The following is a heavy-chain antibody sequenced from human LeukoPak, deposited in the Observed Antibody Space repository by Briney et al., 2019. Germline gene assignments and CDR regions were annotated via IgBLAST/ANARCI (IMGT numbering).Heavy chain of an antibody. CDR3: ARHGGITPYYYYYMDV. J-gene: IGHJ6*03. Sequence: PSETLSLTCTVSGGSISSYYWSWIRQPPGKGLEWIGYIYYSGSTNYNPSLKSRVTISVETSKNQFSLKLSSVTAADTAVYYCARHGGITPYYYYYMDVWGKGTTVTVSS. D-gene: IGHD1-14*01. CDR2: IYYSGST. V-gene: IGHV4-59*08. CDR1: GGSISSYY.